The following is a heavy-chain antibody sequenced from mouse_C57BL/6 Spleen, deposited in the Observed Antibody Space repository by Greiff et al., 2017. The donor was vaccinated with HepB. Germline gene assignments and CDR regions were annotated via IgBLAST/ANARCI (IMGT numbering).Heavy chain of an antibody. D-gene: IGHD2-4*01. CDR3: ARTADYDYFDY. CDR1: GYAFSSYW. Sequence: VMLVESGAELVKPGASVKISCKASGYAFSSYWMNWVKQRPGKGLEWIGQIYPGDGDTNYNGKFKGKATLTADKSSSTAYMQLSSLTSEDSAVYFCARTADYDYFDYWGQGTTLTVSS. V-gene: IGHV1-80*01. CDR2: IYPGDGDT. J-gene: IGHJ2*01.